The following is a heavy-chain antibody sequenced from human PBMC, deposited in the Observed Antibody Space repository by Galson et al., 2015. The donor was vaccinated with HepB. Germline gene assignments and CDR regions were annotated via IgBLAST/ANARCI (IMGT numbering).Heavy chain of an antibody. CDR2: INAGNGNT. V-gene: IGHV1-3*01. CDR3: ARDTGYCSSTSCYPDYYYYGMDV. J-gene: IGHJ6*02. Sequence: SVKVSCKASGYTFTSYAMHWVRQAPGQRLEWMGWINAGNGNTKYSQKFQGRVTITRDTSASTAYMELSSLRSEDTAVYYCARDTGYCSSTSCYPDYYYYGMDVWGPGTTVTVSS. D-gene: IGHD2-2*01. CDR1: GYTFTSYA.